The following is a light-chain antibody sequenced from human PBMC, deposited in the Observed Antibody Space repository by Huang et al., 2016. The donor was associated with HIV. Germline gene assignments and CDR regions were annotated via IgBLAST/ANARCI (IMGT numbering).Light chain of an antibody. Sequence: DIQMTQSPLSLSASVGDRFTFPCRAAQNITKALNWYQQKPGKAPKLLIYTVSTLESGVPSRFSGSGSGSRFTLNIGNLQPEDFATYYCQQSFSVPRTFG. J-gene: IGKJ1*01. CDR2: TVS. V-gene: IGKV1-39*01. CDR1: QNITKA. CDR3: QQSFSVPRT.